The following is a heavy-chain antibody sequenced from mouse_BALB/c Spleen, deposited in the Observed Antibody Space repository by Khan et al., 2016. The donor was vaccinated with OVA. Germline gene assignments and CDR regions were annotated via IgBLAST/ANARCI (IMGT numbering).Heavy chain of an antibody. V-gene: IGHV5-6*01. CDR2: ISSGGSYT. J-gene: IGHJ3*01. Sequence: EVQVVESGGDLVKPGGSLKLSCAASGFTFSTYGTSWVRQTPDKRLEWVATISSGGSYTYYPDNVKGRFTISRDNAKNTLYLQMSSLKSEDTAMYYCARLAYYYNSEGFAYWGQGTLVTVSA. D-gene: IGHD1-1*01. CDR1: GFTFSTYG. CDR3: ARLAYYYNSEGFAY.